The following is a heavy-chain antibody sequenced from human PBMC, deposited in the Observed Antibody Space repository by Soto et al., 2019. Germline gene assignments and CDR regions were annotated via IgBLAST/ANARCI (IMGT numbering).Heavy chain of an antibody. D-gene: IGHD4-17*01. CDR3: ASLYGDYVPY. Sequence: QLQLQESGPGLVKPSETLSLPCSVSGDAISSSSYYWGWIRQPPGKGLEWIGTINYSGSTYYNPSLKSRVTISVDTYRNQFSLNVSSVTAADTAVYYCASLYGDYVPYWGQGILVSVSS. V-gene: IGHV4-39*01. CDR1: GDAISSSSYY. CDR2: INYSGST. J-gene: IGHJ4*02.